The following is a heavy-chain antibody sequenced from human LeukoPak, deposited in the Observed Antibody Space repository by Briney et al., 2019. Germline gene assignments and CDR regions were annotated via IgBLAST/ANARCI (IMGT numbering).Heavy chain of an antibody. J-gene: IGHJ3*02. CDR3: VRESTYAFHI. D-gene: IGHD2/OR15-2a*01. V-gene: IGHV3-30*03. CDR2: ISNDGSQK. Sequence: PGGSLRLSCVASGFTFSRFGMHWVRQAPGKGLEWVAVISNDGSQKYYADSVKGRFTISRDNAKNSLYLQMNSLRDEDTAIYYCVRESTYAFHIWGQGTMVTVSS. CDR1: GFTFSRFG.